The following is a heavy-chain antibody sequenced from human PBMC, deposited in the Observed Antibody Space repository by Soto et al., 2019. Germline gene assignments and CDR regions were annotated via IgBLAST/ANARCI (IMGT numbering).Heavy chain of an antibody. CDR3: AKDISGTTRARKNYYHYYMDV. V-gene: IGHV3-9*01. CDR2: ISWNSGSI. J-gene: IGHJ6*03. Sequence: ESGGGLVQPGRSLRLSCAASGFTFDDYAMHWVRQAPGKGLEWVSGISWNSGSIGYADSVKGRFTISRDNAKNSLYLQMNSLRAEDTALYYCAKDISGTTRARKNYYHYYMDVWGKGTTVTVSS. CDR1: GFTFDDYA. D-gene: IGHD1-7*01.